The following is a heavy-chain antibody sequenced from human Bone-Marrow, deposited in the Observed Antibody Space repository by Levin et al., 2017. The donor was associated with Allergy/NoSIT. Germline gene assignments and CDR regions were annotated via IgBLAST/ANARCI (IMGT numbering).Heavy chain of an antibody. CDR2: VNCNSGDT. CDR1: GYTFTDHY. J-gene: IGHJ4*02. V-gene: IGHV1-2*02. D-gene: IGHD4-17*01. CDR3: ARNDYGDDVQNFDY. Sequence: ASVKVSCEAAGYTFTDHYIHWVRQAPGQGLEWMGWVNCNSGDTHYAQKFQDRVTMTRDTSITTAYIEVSSLRFDDTAVYFCARNDYGDDVQNFDYWGQGTLVTVSS.